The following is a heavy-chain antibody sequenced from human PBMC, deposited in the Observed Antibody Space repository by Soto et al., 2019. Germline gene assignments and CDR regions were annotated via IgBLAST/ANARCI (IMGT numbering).Heavy chain of an antibody. CDR1: GYTFTGYY. CDR3: ARDPGTTWGYYYGMDV. CDR2: INPSGGST. J-gene: IGHJ6*02. D-gene: IGHD1-7*01. Sequence: ASVKVSCKASGYTFTGYYMHWVRQAPGQGLEWVGIINPSGGSTSYAQKFQGRVTMTRDTSTSTVYMELSSLRSEDTAVYYCARDPGTTWGYYYGMDVWGQGTTVTVSS. V-gene: IGHV1-46*01.